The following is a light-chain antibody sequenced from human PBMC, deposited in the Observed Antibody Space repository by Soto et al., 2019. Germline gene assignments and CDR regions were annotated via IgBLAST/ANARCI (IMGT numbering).Light chain of an antibody. J-gene: IGLJ1*01. CDR2: EVN. V-gene: IGLV2-8*01. CDR3: SSHGGNSPYV. CDR1: TGDIGNYNF. Sequence: QSALTQPPSASGSPGQSVAISCTGTTGDIGNYNFVSWYQQHPGKAPNLLIFEVNKRPSGVPDRFSGSKSGNTASLTVSGLQAEDEADYYCSSHGGNSPYVFGTGTKLTVL.